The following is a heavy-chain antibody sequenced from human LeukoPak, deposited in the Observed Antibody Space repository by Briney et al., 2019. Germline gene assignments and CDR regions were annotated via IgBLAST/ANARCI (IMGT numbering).Heavy chain of an antibody. D-gene: IGHD1-26*01. V-gene: IGHV4-34*01. CDR2: ISHSGST. Sequence: SETLSLTCAVYGGSFSGYYWSWIRQPPGKGLEWIGEISHSGSTNYNPSLKSRVTISVDTSKNQFSLKLSSVTAADTAVYYCARSMGATRAFDYWGQGTLVTVSS. CDR3: ARSMGATRAFDY. CDR1: GGSFSGYY. J-gene: IGHJ4*02.